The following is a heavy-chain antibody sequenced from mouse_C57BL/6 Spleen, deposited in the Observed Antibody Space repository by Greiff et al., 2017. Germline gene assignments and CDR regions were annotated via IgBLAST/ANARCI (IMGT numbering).Heavy chain of an antibody. CDR3: ARCTVGPYYAMDY. V-gene: IGHV1-66*01. J-gene: IGHJ4*01. CDR1: GYSFTSYY. D-gene: IGHD1-1*01. Sequence: VKVVESGPELVKPGASVKISCKASGYSFTSYYIHWVKQRPGQGLEWIGWIYPGSGNTKYNEKFKGKATLTAATSSSTAYMQLSSLTSEDSAVYYCARCTVGPYYAMDYWGQGTSVTVSS. CDR2: IYPGSGNT.